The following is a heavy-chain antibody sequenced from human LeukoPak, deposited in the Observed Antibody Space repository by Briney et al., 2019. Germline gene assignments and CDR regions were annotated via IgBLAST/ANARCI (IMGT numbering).Heavy chain of an antibody. V-gene: IGHV4-34*01. D-gene: IGHD2-15*01. J-gene: IGHJ4*02. CDR2: INHGGST. CDR3: ARGRVVTATTNN. Sequence: SETLSLTCAVYGGSFSGYYWSWIRQPPGKGREWIGEINHGGSTNYNASLKSRVTISVDTSKNQFSLKLRSASDQDTALYFSARGRVVTATTNNWAQGTRVPVSS. CDR1: GGSFSGYY.